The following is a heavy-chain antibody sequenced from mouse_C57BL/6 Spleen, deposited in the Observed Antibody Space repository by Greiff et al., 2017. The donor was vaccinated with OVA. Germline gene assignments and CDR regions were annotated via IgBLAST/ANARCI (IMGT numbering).Heavy chain of an antibody. CDR3: TTFLYYFDD. Sequence: QVQLKQSGAELVRPGASVTLSCKASGYTFTDYEMHWVKQTPVHGLEWIGAIDPETGGTAYNQKFKGKAILTADKSSSTAYMELRSLTSEDSAVYYCTTFLYYFDDWGQGTTLTVSS. CDR1: GYTFTDYE. CDR2: IDPETGGT. J-gene: IGHJ2*01. V-gene: IGHV1-15*01.